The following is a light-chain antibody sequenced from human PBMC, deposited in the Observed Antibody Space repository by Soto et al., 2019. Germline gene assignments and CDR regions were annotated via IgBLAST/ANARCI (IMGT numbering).Light chain of an antibody. V-gene: IGKV1-39*01. CDR2: TTS. CDR3: QQSYSTPRT. CDR1: QNISSY. J-gene: IGKJ1*01. Sequence: DIQMTKSPSSLSASVGDRVTITCRASQNISSYLSWYQQKQAKAPKLLIYTTSTLQYGVPPRFSGSGSGTAFALTVKSLQPKDFATSYRQQSYSTPRTFGQATKVDSK.